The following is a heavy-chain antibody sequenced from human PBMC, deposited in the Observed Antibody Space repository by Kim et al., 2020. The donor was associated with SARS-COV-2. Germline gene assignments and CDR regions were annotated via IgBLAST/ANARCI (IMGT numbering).Heavy chain of an antibody. V-gene: IGHV4-39*01. CDR2: IYYSGSA. Sequence: SETLSLTCTVSGGSISSSSYFWGWIRQPPGKGLEWIGSIYYSGSAYYNPSLKSRVTISVDTSKKHFSLKLNSVTAADTAVYYCARRGYSSSWYDHDAFDVWGQGTMVTVSS. D-gene: IGHD6-13*01. J-gene: IGHJ3*01. CDR1: GGSISSSSYF. CDR3: ARRGYSSSWYDHDAFDV.